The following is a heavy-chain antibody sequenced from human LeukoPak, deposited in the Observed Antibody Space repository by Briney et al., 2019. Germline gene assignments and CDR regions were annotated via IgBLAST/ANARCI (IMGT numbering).Heavy chain of an antibody. J-gene: IGHJ6*03. V-gene: IGHV3-43*01. CDR1: GFTFDDYT. Sequence: PGGSLRLSCAASGFTFDDYTMHWVRQAPGKGLEWVSLISWDGGSTYYADSVKGRFTISRDNSKNSLYLQMNSLRTEDTALYYCAKGVAYYYYMDVWGKGTTVTVSS. D-gene: IGHD2-15*01. CDR2: ISWDGGST. CDR3: AKGVAYYYYMDV.